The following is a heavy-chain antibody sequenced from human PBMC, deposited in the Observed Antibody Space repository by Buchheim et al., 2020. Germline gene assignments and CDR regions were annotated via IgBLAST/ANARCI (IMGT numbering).Heavy chain of an antibody. J-gene: IGHJ4*02. CDR3: AKSPYWVIVVVITFGWWYFDY. CDR2: ISYDGSNK. Sequence: QVQLVESGGGVVQPGRSLRLSCAASGFSFSSYGMHWVRQAPGKGLEWVAVISYDGSNKYCADSVKGRFTISTDNYKNTLYVQMNSLIAEDTAVYYCAKSPYWVIVVVITFGWWYFDYWGQGTL. D-gene: IGHD3-22*01. V-gene: IGHV3-30*18. CDR1: GFSFSSYG.